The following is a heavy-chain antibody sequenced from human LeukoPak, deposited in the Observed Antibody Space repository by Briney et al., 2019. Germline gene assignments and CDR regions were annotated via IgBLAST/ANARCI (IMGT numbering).Heavy chain of an antibody. CDR1: GFMFNDYA. CDR2: ISWNSGNM. CDR3: AKGPGLGAGKRYLDL. J-gene: IGHJ2*01. D-gene: IGHD6-13*01. V-gene: IGHV3-9*01. Sequence: SLRLSCAPSGFMFNDYALHWVRQAPGKGLEWVSSISWNSGNMYYVDSVKGRFTISRDNAKNSLSLRMNSLKPEDTALYYCAKGPGLGAGKRYLDLWGRGTLVIVSS.